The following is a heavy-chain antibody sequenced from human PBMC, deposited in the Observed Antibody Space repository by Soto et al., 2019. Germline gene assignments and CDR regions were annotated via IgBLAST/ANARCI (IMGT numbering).Heavy chain of an antibody. CDR1: GGTFSSYA. CDR3: ARARDSSGRDAFDI. V-gene: IGHV1-69*13. Sequence: SVKVSCKASGGTFSSYAISWVRQAPGQGLEWMGGIIPIFGTANYAQKFQGRVTITADESTSTAYMELGSLRSEDTAVYHCARARDSSGRDAFDIWGQGTMVTVSS. CDR2: IIPIFGTA. D-gene: IGHD3-22*01. J-gene: IGHJ3*02.